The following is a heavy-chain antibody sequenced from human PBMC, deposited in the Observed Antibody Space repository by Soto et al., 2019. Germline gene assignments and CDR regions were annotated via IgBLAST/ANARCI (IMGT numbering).Heavy chain of an antibody. Sequence: GGSLRLSCAASGFTFSTYTMRWVRQAPGKGLEWVSTISSSGADTYYADSVKGRFTISRDNSKNTLYLQMNSLKTEDTGIYYCTTDSYSTMIVVRFDYWGHGTLVTVSS. CDR3: TTDSYSTMIVVRFDY. J-gene: IGHJ4*01. V-gene: IGHV3-23*01. CDR1: GFTFSTYT. D-gene: IGHD3-22*01. CDR2: ISSSGADT.